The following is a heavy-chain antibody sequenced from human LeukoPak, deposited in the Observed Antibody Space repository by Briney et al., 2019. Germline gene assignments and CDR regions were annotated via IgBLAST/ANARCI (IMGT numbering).Heavy chain of an antibody. D-gene: IGHD6-19*01. CDR1: GFTFSSYS. Sequence: PGGSLRLSCAASGFTFSSYSMNWVRQAPGKGLEWVSSISSSSSYIYYADSVKGRFTISRDNAKNSLYLQMNSLRAEDTAVYYCARGPKAVANWFHPWGQGTLVTGSS. V-gene: IGHV3-21*01. CDR2: ISSSSSYI. CDR3: ARGPKAVANWFHP. J-gene: IGHJ5*02.